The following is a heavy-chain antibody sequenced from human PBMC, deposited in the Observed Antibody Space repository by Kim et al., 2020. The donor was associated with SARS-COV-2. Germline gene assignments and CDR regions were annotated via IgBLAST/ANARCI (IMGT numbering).Heavy chain of an antibody. D-gene: IGHD3-10*01. CDR2: INHSGST. J-gene: IGHJ3*02. V-gene: IGHV4-34*01. Sequence: SETLSLTCAVYGGSFSGYYWSWIRQPPGKGLEWIGEINHSGSTNYNPSLKSRVTISVDTSKNQFSLKLSSVTAADTAVYYCARDPPCLWFGVVRGPGAFVIWGRGTMVTVSS. CDR3: ARDPPCLWFGVVRGPGAFVI. CDR1: GGSFSGYY.